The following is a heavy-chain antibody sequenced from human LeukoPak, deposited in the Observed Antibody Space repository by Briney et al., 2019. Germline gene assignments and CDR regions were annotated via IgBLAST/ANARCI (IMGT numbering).Heavy chain of an antibody. V-gene: IGHV3-43*02. Sequence: GGSLRLSCAAPGFTFDDYGMHWVRQAPGKGLEWVSLISGDGGNTYYADSVKGRFTISRDNAKNSLYLQMNSLRAEDTALYYCARVPYYYDSSGYYYFDYWGQGTLVTVSS. CDR3: ARVPYYYDSSGYYYFDY. CDR2: ISGDGGNT. J-gene: IGHJ4*02. D-gene: IGHD3-22*01. CDR1: GFTFDDYG.